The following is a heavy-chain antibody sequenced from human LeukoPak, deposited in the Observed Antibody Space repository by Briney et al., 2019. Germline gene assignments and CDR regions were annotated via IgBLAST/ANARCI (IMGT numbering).Heavy chain of an antibody. D-gene: IGHD5-18*01. CDR3: APTYSYTRGGYEY. CDR2: IYHSGSA. J-gene: IGHJ4*02. CDR1: GGPFDSHY. Sequence: PSGTLSLTCTVSGGPFDSHYWTWIRQPPGKGLEWIAFIYHSGSAVYSPSLRSRVTMSVDRSKRQFSLNLSSVTAADTAVYYCAPTYSYTRGGYEYWGQGTLVTVSS. V-gene: IGHV4-59*04.